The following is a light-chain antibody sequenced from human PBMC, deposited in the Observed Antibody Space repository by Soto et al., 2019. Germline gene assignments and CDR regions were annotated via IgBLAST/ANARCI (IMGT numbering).Light chain of an antibody. J-gene: IGKJ1*01. CDR2: DAS. CDR3: QQYNKWPPWT. CDR1: QSVSNN. V-gene: IGKV3-15*01. Sequence: EIGMTQSPATLSVSPGERATLSCRASQSVSNNLAWYQQKPGQAPRLLIYDASIRATGIPARFSGSGSGTEFTLTISSLQSEDFAVYYCQQYNKWPPWTFGQGTKVDI.